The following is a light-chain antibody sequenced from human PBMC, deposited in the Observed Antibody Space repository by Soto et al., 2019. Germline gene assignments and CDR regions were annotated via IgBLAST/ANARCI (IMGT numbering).Light chain of an antibody. Sequence: IQLTQSPSSLSASIGDRVTIPCRASQSISSYLNWYQQKPGKAPKLLIYAASSLQSGVPSRFSGSGSGTDFTLTISSLQPEDFATYYCQQSYSTPRTFGQGTKVDI. J-gene: IGKJ1*01. V-gene: IGKV1-39*01. CDR3: QQSYSTPRT. CDR1: QSISSY. CDR2: AAS.